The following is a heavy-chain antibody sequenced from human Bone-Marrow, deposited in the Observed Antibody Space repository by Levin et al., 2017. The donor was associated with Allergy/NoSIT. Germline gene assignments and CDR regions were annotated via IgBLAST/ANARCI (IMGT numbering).Heavy chain of an antibody. CDR2: ISSSGSTI. D-gene: IGHD1-14*01. Sequence: GESLKISCAGSGFTFSTYEMNWVRQAPGKGLECVSYISSSGSTIYYADSVKGRFTISRDNAKNSLYLQMNSLRAEDTAVYYCARDLGISNYNYYGIDVWGQGTSVTVSS. CDR3: ARDLGISNYNYYGIDV. V-gene: IGHV3-48*03. CDR1: GFTFSTYE. J-gene: IGHJ6*02.